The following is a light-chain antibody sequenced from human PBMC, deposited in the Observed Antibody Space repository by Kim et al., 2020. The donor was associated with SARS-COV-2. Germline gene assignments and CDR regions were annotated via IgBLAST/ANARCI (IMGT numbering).Light chain of an antibody. CDR3: AAWDDSLNGVV. V-gene: IGLV1-44*01. CDR1: SSNIGSNT. Sequence: QSVLTQPPSASGTPGQWFTISCSGSSSNIGSNTVNWYQQLPGTAPKLLIYSNNQRPSGVPDRFSGSKSGTSASLAISGLQSEDEADYYCAAWDDSLNGVVFGGGTQPTVL. CDR2: SNN. J-gene: IGLJ2*01.